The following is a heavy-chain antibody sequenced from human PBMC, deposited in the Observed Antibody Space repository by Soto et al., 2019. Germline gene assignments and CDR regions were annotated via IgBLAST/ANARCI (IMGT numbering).Heavy chain of an antibody. CDR3: GIGTRLLWFGELNSYWYCDR. J-gene: IGHJ2*01. CDR2: INHSGST. Sequence: SETLSLTCAVYGGSFSGYYWSWIRQPPGKGLEWIGEINHSGSTNYNPSLKSRVTISVDTSKNQFSLKLSSVTAADTAVYYCGIGTRLLWFGELNSYWYCDRSGRSTLLAVCS. D-gene: IGHD3-10*01. CDR1: GGSFSGYY. V-gene: IGHV4-34*01.